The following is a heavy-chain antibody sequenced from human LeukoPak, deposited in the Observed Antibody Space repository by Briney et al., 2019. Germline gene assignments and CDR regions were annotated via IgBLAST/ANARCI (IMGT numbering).Heavy chain of an antibody. Sequence: PSETLSLTCPVSGGSISSSYWTWLRQPPAKSLEWIGYIYYSGSTNHNPSLKSRVTISIDTSKNQFSLKLSSVTAADTAVYYCARVSRSSWSFDFWGQGTLVTVSS. V-gene: IGHV4-59*01. CDR2: IYYSGST. CDR1: GGSISSSY. D-gene: IGHD6-13*01. CDR3: ARVSRSSWSFDF. J-gene: IGHJ4*02.